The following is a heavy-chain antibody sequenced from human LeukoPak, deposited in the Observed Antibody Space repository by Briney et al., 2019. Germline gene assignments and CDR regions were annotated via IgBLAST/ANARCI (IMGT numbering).Heavy chain of an antibody. V-gene: IGHV4-38-2*02. Sequence: SETLSLTCTVSGYSISSGYFWGWIRQPPGKGLEWIGTIYHSGSTYYNASLESRVTISVHTSKNQFSLKLSSVTAADTAVYYCARRMPAARWFDPWGQGTLVTVSS. CDR1: GYSISSGYF. CDR3: ARRMPAARWFDP. D-gene: IGHD6-13*01. J-gene: IGHJ5*02. CDR2: IYHSGST.